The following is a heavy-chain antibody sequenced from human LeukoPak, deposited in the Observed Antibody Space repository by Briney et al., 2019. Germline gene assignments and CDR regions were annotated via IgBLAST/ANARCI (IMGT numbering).Heavy chain of an antibody. V-gene: IGHV3-7*01. D-gene: IGHD2-15*01. CDR3: ARDYRGYRAPYYFDY. J-gene: IGHJ4*02. Sequence: GGSLRLSCAASGFTFSSYWMSWVRQAPGKGLEWVANIKQDGSEKYYVDSVKGRFTISRDNAKNSLYLQMNSPRVEDTAVYYCARDYRGYRAPYYFDYWGQGTLVTVSS. CDR1: GFTFSSYW. CDR2: IKQDGSEK.